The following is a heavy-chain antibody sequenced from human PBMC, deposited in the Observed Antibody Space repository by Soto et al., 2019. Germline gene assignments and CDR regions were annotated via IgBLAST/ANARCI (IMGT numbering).Heavy chain of an antibody. CDR1: GYTFTSYG. Sequence: ASVKVSCKASGYTFTSYGISWARQAPGQGLEWMGWISAYNGNTNYAQKLQGRVTMTTDTSTSTAYMELRSLRSDVTAVYYCALGLFGEFVYYFDYWCQGTLVTVSS. D-gene: IGHD3-10*02. CDR2: ISAYNGNT. CDR3: ALGLFGEFVYYFDY. V-gene: IGHV1-18*01. J-gene: IGHJ4*02.